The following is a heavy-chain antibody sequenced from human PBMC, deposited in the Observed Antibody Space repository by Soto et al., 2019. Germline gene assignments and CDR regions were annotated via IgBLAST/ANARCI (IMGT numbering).Heavy chain of an antibody. D-gene: IGHD1-26*01. J-gene: IGHJ4*02. CDR1: GGTFPNST. CDR3: ARAPTASSPFVY. CDR2: IIPVLNIA. V-gene: IGHV1-69*02. Sequence: QVQLVQSGAEMKRPGSSVKVSCEASGGTFPNSTFNWVRQAPGQGLEWMGRIIPVLNIANYAQTFHGRITITADKSTSTAYLELTSLRSDDTAIYFCARAPTASSPFVYWGQGSLVTVSS.